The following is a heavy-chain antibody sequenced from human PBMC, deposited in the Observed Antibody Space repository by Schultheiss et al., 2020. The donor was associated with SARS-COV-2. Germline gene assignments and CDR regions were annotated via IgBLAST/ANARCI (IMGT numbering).Heavy chain of an antibody. J-gene: IGHJ4*01. Sequence: GGSLRLSCAASGFTFSSYWMHWVRQAPGKGLVWVSRTNSDGSTTSYADSVKGRFTISRDNAKNTLYLQMNSLRAEDTAVYYCARDRLERPSLWFGESHPYYFDYWGQGTLVTVSS. CDR1: GFTFSSYW. D-gene: IGHD3-10*01. CDR3: ARDRLERPSLWFGESHPYYFDY. CDR2: TNSDGSTT. V-gene: IGHV3-74*01.